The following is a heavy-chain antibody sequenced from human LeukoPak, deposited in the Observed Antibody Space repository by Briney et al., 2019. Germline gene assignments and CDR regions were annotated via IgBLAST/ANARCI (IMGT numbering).Heavy chain of an antibody. V-gene: IGHV3-74*01. CDR1: GFTFSSYW. CDR3: ARGGGGSNYGLFDY. J-gene: IGHJ4*02. D-gene: IGHD5-18*01. CDR2: INPDGSST. Sequence: PGGSLRLSCAASGFTFSSYWMHWVRQAPGKGLVWVSRINPDGSSTYYADSVKGRFTISRDNAKNTLYLQMNSLRAEDTAVYFCARGGGGSNYGLFDYWGQGTLVTVSS.